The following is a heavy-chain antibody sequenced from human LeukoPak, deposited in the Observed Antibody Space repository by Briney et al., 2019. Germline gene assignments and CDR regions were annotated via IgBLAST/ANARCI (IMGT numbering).Heavy chain of an antibody. CDR3: ARDAREYSSSPDY. CDR1: GFTFSSYA. Sequence: GRSLRLSCAASGFTFSSYAMHWVRQAPGKGLEWVAVISYDGSNKYYADSVKGRFTISRDNSKNTLYLQMNSLRAEDTAVYYCARDAREYSSSPDYWGQGTLVTVSS. J-gene: IGHJ4*02. D-gene: IGHD6-6*01. V-gene: IGHV3-30-3*01. CDR2: ISYDGSNK.